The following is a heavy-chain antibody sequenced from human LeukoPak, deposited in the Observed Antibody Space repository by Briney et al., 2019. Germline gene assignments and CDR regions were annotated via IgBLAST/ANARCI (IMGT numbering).Heavy chain of an antibody. V-gene: IGHV4-34*01. Sequence: PSETLSLTCAVYGGSFSGYYWSWIRQPPGKGLEWIGEISHSGSTNYNPSLKSRVTISVDTSKNQFSLKLSSVTAADTAVYYCARGFNDILTGYYYFDYWGQGTLVTVSS. CDR3: ARGFNDILTGYYYFDY. CDR2: ISHSGST. J-gene: IGHJ4*02. D-gene: IGHD3-9*01. CDR1: GGSFSGYY.